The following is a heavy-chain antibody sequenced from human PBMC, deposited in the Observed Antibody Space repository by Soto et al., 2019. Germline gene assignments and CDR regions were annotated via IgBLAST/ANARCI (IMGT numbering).Heavy chain of an antibody. CDR1: GYTFTRYG. CDR3: AMVDVYVTPSPQDV. Sequence: QVQLVQSGAEVKNPGASVKVSCKASGYTFTRYGIGWARQAPGQGLEWMGWINTYNGNTNYAQNVQGRVTLTTDTSTSTSYXELXXLRSXDTAIYYCAMVDVYVTPSPQDVWGQGTTVIVSS. CDR2: INTYNGNT. J-gene: IGHJ6*02. V-gene: IGHV1-18*01. D-gene: IGHD3-16*01.